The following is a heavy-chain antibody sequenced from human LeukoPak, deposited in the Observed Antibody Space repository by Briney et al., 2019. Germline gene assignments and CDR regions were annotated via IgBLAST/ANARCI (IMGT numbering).Heavy chain of an antibody. CDR3: ARGAGLEGRDWFDP. V-gene: IGHV1-8*01. CDR2: MNANTGNT. CDR1: GYTFINND. J-gene: IGHJ5*02. D-gene: IGHD3-3*01. Sequence: ASVKVSCKASGYTFINNDINWVRQATGQGLEWMGWMNANTGNTGYAQKFQGRVTMTRDTSIRTAYMELTSLRSADTAVYYCARGAGLEGRDWFDPWGQGTLVTVSS.